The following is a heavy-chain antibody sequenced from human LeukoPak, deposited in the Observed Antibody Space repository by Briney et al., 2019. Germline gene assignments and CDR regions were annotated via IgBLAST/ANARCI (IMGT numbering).Heavy chain of an antibody. D-gene: IGHD2-2*01. J-gene: IGHJ4*02. CDR2: LTDGRGTT. CDR3: AKSYVEYQLLSYFDY. V-gene: IGHV3-23*01. Sequence: QPGGSLRLSCAASGFTFGDHSMSWVRQAPGKGLEWVSSLTDGRGTTYYADSVKGRFTISRDNSKNTLYLQMNNLRAEDTAVYYCAKSYVEYQLLSYFDYWGQGTLVTVSS. CDR1: GFTFGDHS.